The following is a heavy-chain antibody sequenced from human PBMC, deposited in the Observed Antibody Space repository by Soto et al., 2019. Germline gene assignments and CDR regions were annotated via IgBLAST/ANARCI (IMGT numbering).Heavy chain of an antibody. D-gene: IGHD1-7*01. CDR1: GGSFSGYY. CDR2: INHSGST. V-gene: IGHV4-34*01. Sequence: SETLSLTCAVHGGSFSGYYWRWIRQPPGKGLEWIGEINHSGSTNYNPSLKRRVTLSVDTSKNQFSLKLSSVTAADTAVYYCARGRRTETTYWGRAFDIWGHGTMVTVSS. J-gene: IGHJ3*02. CDR3: ARGRRTETTYWGRAFDI.